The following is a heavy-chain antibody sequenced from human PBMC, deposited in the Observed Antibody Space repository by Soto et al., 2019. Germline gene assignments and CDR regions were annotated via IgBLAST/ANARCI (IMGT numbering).Heavy chain of an antibody. Sequence: GASVKVSCKASGGTFNSYTFSWVRQAPGQGLEWMGRIIPVLSMSTYAQKFQGRVSLIADKSTNTAYMELYSLRSDDTAVYYCARSYGSGSRPFDYWGQGTLVTVS. CDR2: IIPVLSMS. CDR1: GGTFNSYT. V-gene: IGHV1-69*02. D-gene: IGHD3-10*01. J-gene: IGHJ4*02. CDR3: ARSYGSGSRPFDY.